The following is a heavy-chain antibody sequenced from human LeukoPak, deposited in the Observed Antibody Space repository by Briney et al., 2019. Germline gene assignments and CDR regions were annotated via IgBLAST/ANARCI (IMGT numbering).Heavy chain of an antibody. CDR1: GFTLSSYR. J-gene: IGHJ3*02. V-gene: IGHV3-21*01. CDR3: ARASVVSDAFDI. Sequence: GGSLRLSCAASGFTLSSYRMNWVRQAPGKGLEWVSSISSSSSYIYYADSVKGRFTISRDNAQNSLYLQMNSLRAEDTAMYYCARASVVSDAFDIWGQGTMVTVSS. CDR2: ISSSSSYI. D-gene: IGHD2-21*01.